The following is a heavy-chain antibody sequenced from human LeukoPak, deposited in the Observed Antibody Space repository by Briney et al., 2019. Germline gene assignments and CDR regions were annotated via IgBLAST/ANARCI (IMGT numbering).Heavy chain of an antibody. D-gene: IGHD3-10*01. CDR2: ISGSGGST. CDR1: GFTFSSYA. Sequence: SGGSLRLSCAASGFTFSSYAMSWVRQAPGKGLEWVSAISGSGGSTYYADSVKGRFTISRDNSKNTLYLQMNSLRTEDTAVYYCAKALFGSGSYYFDYWGQGTLVTVSS. J-gene: IGHJ4*02. CDR3: AKALFGSGSYYFDY. V-gene: IGHV3-23*01.